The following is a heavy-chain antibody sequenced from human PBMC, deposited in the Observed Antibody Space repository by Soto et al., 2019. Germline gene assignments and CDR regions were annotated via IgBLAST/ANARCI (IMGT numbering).Heavy chain of an antibody. D-gene: IGHD3-3*01. CDR1: GFTFSSYA. CDR2: ISGSGGST. V-gene: IGHV3-23*01. Sequence: GGSLRLSCAASGFTFSSYAMSWVRQAPGKGLEWVSAISGSGGSTYYADSVKGRFTISRDNSKNTLYLQMNSLRAEDTAVYYCAKYAARSGYYYYYGMDVWGQGTTVTVSS. CDR3: AKYAARSGYYYYYGMDV. J-gene: IGHJ6*02.